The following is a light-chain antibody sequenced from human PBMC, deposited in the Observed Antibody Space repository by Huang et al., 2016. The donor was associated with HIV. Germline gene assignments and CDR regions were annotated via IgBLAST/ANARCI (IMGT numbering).Light chain of an antibody. V-gene: IGKV3-11*01. J-gene: IGKJ2*01. CDR2: DTP. CDR3: QQPGS. Sequence: EIVLTQSPATLSLSPGERATLSCSASQSVGGYLAWYQQKPGQAPRLLIYDTPTRATGIPARFSGSGSETDFTLTISSLEPEDFAVYYCQQPGSFGQGTKVDIK. CDR1: QSVGGY.